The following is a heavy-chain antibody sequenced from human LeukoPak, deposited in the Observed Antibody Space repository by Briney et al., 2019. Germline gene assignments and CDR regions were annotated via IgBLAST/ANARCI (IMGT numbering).Heavy chain of an antibody. CDR2: ISYDGSNK. Sequence: PGGSLRLSCAASGFTFSSYAMHWVRQAPGKGLEWVAVISYDGSNKYYADSVKGRFTISRDNSKNTLYLQMNSPRAEDTAVYYCARDLRYYDSSGYSASDYWGQGTLVTVSS. J-gene: IGHJ4*02. CDR1: GFTFSSYA. CDR3: ARDLRYYDSSGYSASDY. D-gene: IGHD3-22*01. V-gene: IGHV3-30*04.